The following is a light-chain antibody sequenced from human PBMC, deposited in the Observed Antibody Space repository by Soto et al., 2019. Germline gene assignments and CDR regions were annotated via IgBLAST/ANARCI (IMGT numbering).Light chain of an antibody. Sequence: DIQMTQSPSSISPSVGDRVTITCRASQSISSYLNWYQQKPGKAPKLLIYAASSLQSGVPSRFSGSGSGTDFTLTISSLQPEDFATYYCQQSYTTPRTFGQGTKVDIK. CDR1: QSISSY. CDR2: AAS. V-gene: IGKV1-39*01. J-gene: IGKJ1*01. CDR3: QQSYTTPRT.